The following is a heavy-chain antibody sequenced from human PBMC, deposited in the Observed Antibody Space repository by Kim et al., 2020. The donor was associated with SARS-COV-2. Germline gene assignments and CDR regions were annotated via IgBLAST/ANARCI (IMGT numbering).Heavy chain of an antibody. CDR3: ARLPYYYDSSGWGFDY. J-gene: IGHJ4*02. CDR1: GYSFTSHW. D-gene: IGHD3-22*01. Sequence: GESLQISCQGSGYSFTSHWIGWVRQMPGKGLEWMGIIYPGDSDTRYSPSFQGQVTISADKSISTAYLQWSSLKASDTAMYYCARLPYYYDSSGWGFDYWGQGTLVTVSS. V-gene: IGHV5-51*01. CDR2: IYPGDSDT.